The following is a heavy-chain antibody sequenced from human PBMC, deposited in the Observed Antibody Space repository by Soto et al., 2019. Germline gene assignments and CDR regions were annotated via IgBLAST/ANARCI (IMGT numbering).Heavy chain of an antibody. CDR3: AMVDNYVTPTPQDV. Sequence: QVQLVQSGDEVKKPGASVKVSCKASGYIFVNYGIAWVRQAPGQGLEWMGWISPYTGNTHSASKVQGRLTMTTDTSTSTDYMDLGSLTSDDRAVYYCAMVDNYVTPTPQDVWGQGTTVTVSS. CDR1: GYIFVNYG. J-gene: IGHJ6*02. D-gene: IGHD3-16*01. CDR2: ISPYTGNT. V-gene: IGHV1-18*01.